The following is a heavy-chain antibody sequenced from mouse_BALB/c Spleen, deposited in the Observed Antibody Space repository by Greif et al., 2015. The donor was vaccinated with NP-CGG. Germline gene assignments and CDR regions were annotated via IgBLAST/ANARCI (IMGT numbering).Heavy chain of an antibody. J-gene: IGHJ3*01. Sequence: EVQVVESGGGLVKPGGSLKLSCAASGFTFSDYYMYWVRQTPEKRLEWVATISDGGSYTYYPDSVKGRFTISRDNAKNNLYLQMSSLKSEDTAMYYCARGDYEFAYWGQGTLVTVSA. CDR1: GFTFSDYY. CDR3: ARGDYEFAY. CDR2: ISDGGSYT. D-gene: IGHD2-4*01. V-gene: IGHV5-4*02.